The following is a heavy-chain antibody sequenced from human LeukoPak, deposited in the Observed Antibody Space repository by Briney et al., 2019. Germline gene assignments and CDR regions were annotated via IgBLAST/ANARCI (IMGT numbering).Heavy chain of an antibody. CDR1: GFTFSSYS. CDR2: ISSSSSTI. J-gene: IGHJ6*02. CDR3: ARERTRYIAAADGMDV. D-gene: IGHD6-6*01. V-gene: IGHV3-48*04. Sequence: GGSLRLSCAASGFTFSSYSMNWVRQAPGKGLEWVSYISSSSSTIYYADSVKGRFTISRDNAKNSLYLQMNSLRAEDTAVYYCARERTRYIAAADGMDVWGQGTLVTVSS.